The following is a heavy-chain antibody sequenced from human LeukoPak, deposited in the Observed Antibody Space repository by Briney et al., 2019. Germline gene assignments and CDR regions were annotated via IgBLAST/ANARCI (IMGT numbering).Heavy chain of an antibody. CDR2: INPDTGDT. D-gene: IGHD6-19*01. V-gene: IGHV1-2*02. CDR3: ARRHSSGHDAFDI. Sequence: ASVKVSCKASRYTFTGYYMHWVRQPPGQGLEWMGWINPDTGDTNYAQKFQGRVTMTGDTSISTAYMELSRLRSDDTAVYYCARRHSSGHDAFDIWGQGTMVTVSS. J-gene: IGHJ3*02. CDR1: RYTFTGYY.